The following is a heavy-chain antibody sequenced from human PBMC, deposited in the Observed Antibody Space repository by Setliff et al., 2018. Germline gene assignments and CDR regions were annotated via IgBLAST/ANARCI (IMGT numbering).Heavy chain of an antibody. Sequence: SQTLSLTCAISGDSVSSNGAAWNWIRQSPSGGLEWLGRTFYRSKWYYDYALSVKSRITVNPDTSKNQFSLHLNSVTPEDTAVYYCARDSELGLDALDIWGQGTRVTVS. J-gene: IGHJ3*02. V-gene: IGHV6-1*01. D-gene: IGHD7-27*01. CDR1: GDSVSSNGAA. CDR3: ARDSELGLDALDI. CDR2: TFYRSKWYY.